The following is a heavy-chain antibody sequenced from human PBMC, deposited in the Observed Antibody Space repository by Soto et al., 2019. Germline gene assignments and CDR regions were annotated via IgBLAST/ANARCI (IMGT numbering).Heavy chain of an antibody. D-gene: IGHD3-3*01. CDR1: GFTFSSYG. Sequence: QVQLVESGGGVVQPGRSLRLSCAASGFTFSSYGMHWVRQAPGKGLEWVAVISYDGSNKYYADSVKGRFTISRDNSKNTLYLQMNSRRAEDTAVYYCAKDMDVLRFLEWSDGMDVWGQGTTVTVSS. J-gene: IGHJ6*02. V-gene: IGHV3-30*18. CDR2: ISYDGSNK. CDR3: AKDMDVLRFLEWSDGMDV.